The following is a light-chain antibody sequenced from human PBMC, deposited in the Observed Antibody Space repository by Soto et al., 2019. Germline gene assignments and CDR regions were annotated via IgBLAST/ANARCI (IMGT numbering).Light chain of an antibody. CDR1: QTISRW. CDR2: DAS. Sequence: GDRVTITCRAIQTISRWLAWYQQKSGKAPKLLIYDASSLESGVPSRFSGSGSGTEFTLTISRLQPDDFATYYCQKYSSYPWTFGQGTKVEI. V-gene: IGKV1-5*01. CDR3: QKYSSYPWT. J-gene: IGKJ1*01.